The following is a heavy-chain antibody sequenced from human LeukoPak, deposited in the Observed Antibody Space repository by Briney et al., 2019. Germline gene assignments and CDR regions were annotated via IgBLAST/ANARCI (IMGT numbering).Heavy chain of an antibody. D-gene: IGHD6-19*01. J-gene: IGHJ5*02. CDR2: ISGSGGST. CDR3: AKDPYSSGWYGSNWFDP. CDR1: GFTFSSYG. V-gene: IGHV3-23*01. Sequence: PGGTLRLSCAATGFTFSSYGMRWVRQAPGKGLEWVSAISGSGGSTYYADSVKRRFTISRDNSKNTLYLQMNSLRAEDTAVYYCAKDPYSSGWYGSNWFDPWGQGTLVTVSS.